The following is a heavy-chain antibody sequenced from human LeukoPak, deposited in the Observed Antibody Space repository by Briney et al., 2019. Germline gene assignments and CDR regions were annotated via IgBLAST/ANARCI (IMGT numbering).Heavy chain of an antibody. Sequence: GGSLRLSCVASGFTFSDYAMSWVRQAPGKGLEWVSAISGNGGITYYADSVKGQFTISRDNSKNTLYLQMNTLRADDTAVYYCAKKSPYGGADYWGQGTLVTVSS. D-gene: IGHD4-23*01. CDR3: AKKSPYGGADY. V-gene: IGHV3-23*01. CDR1: GFTFSDYA. CDR2: ISGNGGIT. J-gene: IGHJ4*02.